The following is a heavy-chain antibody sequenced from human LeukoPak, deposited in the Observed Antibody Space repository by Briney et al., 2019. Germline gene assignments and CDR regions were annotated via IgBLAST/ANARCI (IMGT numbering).Heavy chain of an antibody. V-gene: IGHV4-34*01. J-gene: IGHJ4*02. CDR1: GGSFSGYY. Sequence: PSETLSLTCAVYGGSFSGYYWSWIRQPPGKGLEWIGEINHSGSTNYNPSLKGRVTISLDTSRNQFSLKLSPVTAADTAVYYCARDLGDYTFNYWGQGTLVTVSS. D-gene: IGHD4-17*01. CDR3: ARDLGDYTFNY. CDR2: INHSGST.